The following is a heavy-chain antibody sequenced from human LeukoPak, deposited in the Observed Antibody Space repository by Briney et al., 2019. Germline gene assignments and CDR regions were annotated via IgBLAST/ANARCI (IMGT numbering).Heavy chain of an antibody. J-gene: IGHJ5*01. D-gene: IGHD6-19*01. V-gene: IGHV3-7*01. CDR2: IKPDGSET. Sequence: GGSLRLSCAGSGFSFSTNWMSWFRQAPGKGPEWVAHIKPDGSETYYVDSVKGRFTISRDNAKNSVYLQMYSLRAEDTAVYYCATAVSVAGDSWGQGTLVNVSS. CDR1: GFSFSTNW. CDR3: ATAVSVAGDS.